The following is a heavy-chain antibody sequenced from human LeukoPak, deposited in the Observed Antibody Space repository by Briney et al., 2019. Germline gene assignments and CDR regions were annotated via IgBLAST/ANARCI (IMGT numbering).Heavy chain of an antibody. J-gene: IGHJ4*02. Sequence: GGSLRLSCAASGFTFSSYGMHWVRQAPGKGLEWVAFIRYDGSNKYYADSVKGRFTISRDNSKNTLYLQMNSLRAEDTAVYYCAKEWTIFGVVIMPFDYWGQGTLVTVSS. V-gene: IGHV3-30*02. D-gene: IGHD3-3*01. CDR3: AKEWTIFGVVIMPFDY. CDR2: IRYDGSNK. CDR1: GFTFSSYG.